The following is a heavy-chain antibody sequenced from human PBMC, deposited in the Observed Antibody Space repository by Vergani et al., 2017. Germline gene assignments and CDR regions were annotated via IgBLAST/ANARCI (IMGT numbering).Heavy chain of an antibody. CDR3: AHTRRDDWNDVWYFDL. J-gene: IGHJ2*01. Sequence: QITLKESGPTLVKPTQTLTLTCTFSGFSLSTSGVGVGWIRQPPGKALEWLALIYWDDDKRYSPSLKSRLTITKDTSKNQVVLTMTNMDPVDTATYYCAHTRRDDWNDVWYFDLWGRGTLVTVSS. D-gene: IGHD1-1*01. V-gene: IGHV2-5*02. CDR2: IYWDDDK. CDR1: GFSLSTSGVG.